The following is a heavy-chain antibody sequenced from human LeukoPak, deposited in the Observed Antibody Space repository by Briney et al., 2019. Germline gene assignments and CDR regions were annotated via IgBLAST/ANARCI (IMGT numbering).Heavy chain of an antibody. D-gene: IGHD6-19*01. Sequence: GGSLRLSCAASGFTFSSYEMNWVRQAPGKGLEWVSYISSSGSTIYYADSVKGRFTISRDNAKNSLYLQMNSLRAEDTAVYYCARDSAVAELLFNYWGQGTLVTVSS. CDR2: ISSSGSTI. CDR3: ARDSAVAELLFNY. V-gene: IGHV3-48*03. J-gene: IGHJ4*02. CDR1: GFTFSSYE.